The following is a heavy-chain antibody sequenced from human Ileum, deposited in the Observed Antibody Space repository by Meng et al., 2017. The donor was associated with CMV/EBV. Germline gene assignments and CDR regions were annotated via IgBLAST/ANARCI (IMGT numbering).Heavy chain of an antibody. CDR3: AGDWGPYSSRGYFDP. Sequence: LPLQASGPRLVKPPETRSLTCNVSGGSISSSSYDWGWIRQPPGKGLEWIGSNYYRGNTYYNPSLKSRVTISVDTSKNQFSLKLTSVTAADTAIYYCAGDWGPYSSRGYFDPWGQGTLVTVSS. CDR1: GGSISSSSYD. V-gene: IGHV4-39*07. J-gene: IGHJ5*02. D-gene: IGHD6-19*01. CDR2: NYYRGNT.